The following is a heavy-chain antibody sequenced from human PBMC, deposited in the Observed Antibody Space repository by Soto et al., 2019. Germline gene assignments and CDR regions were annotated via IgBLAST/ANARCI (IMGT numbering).Heavy chain of an antibody. J-gene: IGHJ4*02. CDR1: GFTFSSYG. CDR3: ARGPRSIAARRGVHEIDY. CDR2: IWYDGSNK. Sequence: RGSLRLSCAASGFTFSSYGMHWVRQAPGKGLEWVAVIWYDGSNKYYADSVKGRFTNSRDNSKNTLYLQMNSLRAEDTAAYYCARGPRSIAARRGVHEIDYWGQGTLVTVSS. V-gene: IGHV3-33*01. D-gene: IGHD6-6*01.